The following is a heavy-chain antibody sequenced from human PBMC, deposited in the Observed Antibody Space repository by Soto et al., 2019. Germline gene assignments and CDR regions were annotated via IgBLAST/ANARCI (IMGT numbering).Heavy chain of an antibody. CDR3: ARATSYCSGGSCYPPFRYNWFDP. Sequence: PSETLSLTCNVSGGPINSPDYYWSWIRQSPGKGLEWIGYLYYNGGTQYNPSLKTRVTISVDTSKNQFSLKLSSVTAADTAVYYCARATSYCSGGSCYPPFRYNWFDPWGQGTLVTVSS. CDR1: GGPINSPDYY. D-gene: IGHD2-15*01. J-gene: IGHJ5*02. V-gene: IGHV4-30-4*01. CDR2: LYYNGGT.